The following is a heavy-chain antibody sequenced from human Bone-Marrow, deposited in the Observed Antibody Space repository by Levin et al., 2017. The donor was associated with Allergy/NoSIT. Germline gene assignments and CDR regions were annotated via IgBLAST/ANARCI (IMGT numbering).Heavy chain of an antibody. CDR2: TYYRSVWYS. CDR3: ARSIAAPYWYFDL. CDR1: GDSVTSDTAA. Sequence: PSETLSLTCDISGDSVTSDTAAWSWIRQSPSRGLECLGRTYYRSVWYSDYALSVQGRIAITPDTSKNQFSLHLKSVTPEDTAVYYCARSIAAPYWYFDLWGRGTLVTVSS. V-gene: IGHV6-1*01. D-gene: IGHD6-6*01. J-gene: IGHJ2*01.